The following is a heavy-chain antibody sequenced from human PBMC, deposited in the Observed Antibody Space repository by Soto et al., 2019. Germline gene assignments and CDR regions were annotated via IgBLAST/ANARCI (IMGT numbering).Heavy chain of an antibody. Sequence: QVQLVQSGAEVKKPGSSVKVSCKASGGTFSSYAISWVRQAPGQGLEWMGGIIPIFGTANYAQKFQGRVTITADESTSTAYMERSSLRSEDTAVYYCARVLDSSRVGGGLPNDCWGQGTLVTVSS. CDR3: ARVLDSSRVGGGLPNDC. V-gene: IGHV1-69*01. CDR2: IIPIFGTA. D-gene: IGHD3-22*01. CDR1: GGTFSSYA. J-gene: IGHJ4*02.